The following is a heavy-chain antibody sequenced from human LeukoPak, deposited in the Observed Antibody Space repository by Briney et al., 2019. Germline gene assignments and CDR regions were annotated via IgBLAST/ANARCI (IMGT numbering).Heavy chain of an antibody. J-gene: IGHJ4*02. V-gene: IGHV4-34*01. CDR2: ISHSGST. D-gene: IGHD6-19*01. Sequence: SETLSLTCAVYGGSFSGYYWSWIRQPPGKGLEWIGEISHSGSTNYNPSLKSRVTISVDTSKNQFSLKLSSVTAADTAVYYCARGSGRLTFDYWGQGTLVTVSS. CDR3: ARGSGRLTFDY. CDR1: GGSFSGYY.